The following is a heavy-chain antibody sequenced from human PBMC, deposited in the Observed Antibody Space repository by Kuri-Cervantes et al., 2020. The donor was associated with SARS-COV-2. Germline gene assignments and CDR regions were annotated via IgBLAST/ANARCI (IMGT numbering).Heavy chain of an antibody. CDR1: GYTFTSYY. J-gene: IGHJ6*03. CDR2: INPSGGST. CDR3: AREYYYGSGSYLGAYYYYYYMDV. D-gene: IGHD3-10*01. Sequence: GGSLRLSCKASGYTFTSYYMHWVRQAPGQGLEWMGIINPSGGSTSYPQKFQGRVTMTRDTSTSTVYMELSSLRSEDTAVYYCAREYYYGSGSYLGAYYYYYYMDVWGKGTTVTVSS. V-gene: IGHV1-46*03.